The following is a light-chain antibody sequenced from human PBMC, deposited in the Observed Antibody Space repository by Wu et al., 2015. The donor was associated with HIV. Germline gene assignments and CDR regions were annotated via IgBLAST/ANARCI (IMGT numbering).Light chain of an antibody. Sequence: EIVLTQSPGTLSLSPGERATLSCRASQSVSNNYLAWYQQKPGQAPRLLIYGASSRATGIPDRFSGSGSGTDFTLTINRLEPEDFAVYFCQQYGTSPKTFGQGTKLEI. CDR2: GAS. J-gene: IGKJ2*01. CDR3: QQYGTSPKT. CDR1: QSVSNNY. V-gene: IGKV3-20*01.